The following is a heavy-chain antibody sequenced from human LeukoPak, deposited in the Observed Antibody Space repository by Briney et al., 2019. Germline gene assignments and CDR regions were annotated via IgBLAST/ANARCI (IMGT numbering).Heavy chain of an antibody. Sequence: GGSLRLSCAASGFTFSSYAMSWVRQAPGKGLEWVSGISGSGGSTYYADSVKGRFTMSRDNSKNTLHLQMNSLRAEDTAVYYCAKDREAAANTYYFDYWGQGTLVTVSS. V-gene: IGHV3-23*01. D-gene: IGHD6-13*01. CDR3: AKDREAAANTYYFDY. CDR2: ISGSGGST. J-gene: IGHJ4*02. CDR1: GFTFSSYA.